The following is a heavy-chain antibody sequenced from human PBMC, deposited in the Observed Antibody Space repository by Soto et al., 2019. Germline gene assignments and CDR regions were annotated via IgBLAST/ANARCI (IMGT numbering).Heavy chain of an antibody. Sequence: QVQLVQSGAEVKKPGASVKVSCKASGYNFISYSISWVRQAPGQGLEWMGRITAYNGTANYAQKFQGRVTMTTDTSTNTSHMELRSLRSYVTALLYCVRDDQFPRCDLWRADSGAYRGMYIWCQGTTFT. J-gene: IGHJ6*02. CDR3: VRDDQFPRCDLWRADSGAYRGMYI. D-gene: IGHD3-3*01. CDR2: ITAYNGTA. CDR1: GYNFISYS. V-gene: IGHV1-18*01.